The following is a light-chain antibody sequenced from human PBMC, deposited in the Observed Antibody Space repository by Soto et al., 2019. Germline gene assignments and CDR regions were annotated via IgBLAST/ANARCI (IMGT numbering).Light chain of an antibody. CDR2: EVS. J-gene: IGLJ1*01. CDR1: SSDVGGYNY. Sequence: QSALTQPASVSGSPGQSITISCTGTSSDVGGYNYVSWYQQHPGKAPKLMIYEVSNRPSGVSNRFSGSKSGNTAPLTISGLQAEDEADYYCSSYTSSSTYSYVFGTGTKVTVL. CDR3: SSYTSSSTYSYV. V-gene: IGLV2-14*01.